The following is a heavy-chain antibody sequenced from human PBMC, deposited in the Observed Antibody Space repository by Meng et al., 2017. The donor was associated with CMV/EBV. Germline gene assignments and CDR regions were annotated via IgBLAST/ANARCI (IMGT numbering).Heavy chain of an antibody. CDR1: GYTFTGYY. V-gene: IGHV1-2*02. J-gene: IGHJ4*02. CDR2: ITPMSGGT. D-gene: IGHD3-3*01. Sequence: ASVKVSCKASGYTFTGYYIHWVRQAPGHGLEWMGWITPMSGGTNYAQNFQDRVTMTRDTSTNTAYMELSRVRSDDTAVYYWARGNNWDRLLDFWGQGTLVTVSS. CDR3: ARGNNWDRLLDF.